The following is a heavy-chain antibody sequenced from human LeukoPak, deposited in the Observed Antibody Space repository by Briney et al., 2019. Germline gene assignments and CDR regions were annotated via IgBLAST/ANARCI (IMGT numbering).Heavy chain of an antibody. J-gene: IGHJ4*02. CDR1: GFTFSSYW. CDR3: ARGTIAAAGYYYFDY. Sequence: GGSLRLSCAASGFTFSSYWMSWVRQAPGQGLEWLANIKQDGSEKYYVDSVKGRFTISRDNAKNSLYLQMNSLRAEDTAVYYCARGTIAAAGYYYFDYWGQGTQVTVSS. V-gene: IGHV3-7*04. CDR2: IKQDGSEK. D-gene: IGHD6-13*01.